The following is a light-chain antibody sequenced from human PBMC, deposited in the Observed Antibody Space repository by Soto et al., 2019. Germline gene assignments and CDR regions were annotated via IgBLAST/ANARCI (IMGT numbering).Light chain of an antibody. CDR3: QQTFRNPRA. V-gene: IGKV1-39*01. Sequence: DIVLTQSPASLSASVGDRVTITCRANQNIDKYLNWYQQKPGKAPKFLISAASSLQSEVPLRFSGTRSRTEFTLTITNLQPEDFGNYFCQQTFRNPRAFGPGTKLHS. CDR1: QNIDKY. J-gene: IGKJ3*01. CDR2: AAS.